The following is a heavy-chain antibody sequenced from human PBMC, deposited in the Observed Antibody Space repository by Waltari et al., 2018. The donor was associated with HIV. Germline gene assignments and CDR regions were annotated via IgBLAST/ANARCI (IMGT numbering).Heavy chain of an antibody. CDR2: IIPVLGEP. D-gene: IGHD6-19*01. Sequence: QVQLVQSGAEVKKPGSSVKVSCKASGGTFNRYGFSWVRQAPGQGLGWMGGIIPVLGEPKFERKFQDRVAIFAEESTSTVCMEIFSRTSEDTAIYCCARGEWLAGTHTNYFESWGQGTLVIVSS. V-gene: IGHV1-69*01. CDR1: GGTFNRYG. J-gene: IGHJ4*02. CDR3: ARGEWLAGTHTNYFES.